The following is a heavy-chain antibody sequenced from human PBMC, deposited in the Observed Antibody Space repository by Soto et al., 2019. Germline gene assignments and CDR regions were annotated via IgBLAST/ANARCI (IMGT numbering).Heavy chain of an antibody. J-gene: IGHJ4*02. CDR1: GYTLTELS. D-gene: IGHD3-22*01. CDR3: ATSILYYYDSSGSPDY. Sequence: ASVKVSCKVSGYTLTELSMHWVRQAPGKGLEWMGGFDPEDGETIYAQKFQGRVTMTEDTSTATAYMELSSLRSEDTAVYYCATSILYYYDSSGSPDYWGQGTLVTVSS. CDR2: FDPEDGET. V-gene: IGHV1-24*01.